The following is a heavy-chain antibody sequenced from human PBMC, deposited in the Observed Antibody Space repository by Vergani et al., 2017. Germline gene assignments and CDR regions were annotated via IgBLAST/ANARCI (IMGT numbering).Heavy chain of an antibody. Sequence: QVQLQESGPGLVKPSETLSLTCTVSGGSISSYYWSWIRQPPGKGLEWIGYIYYSGSTNYNPSLKSRVTISVDTSKNQFALKLSSVTAADTAVYYCARPSRAVAEGEDYFDYWGQGTLVTVSS. J-gene: IGHJ4*02. CDR1: GGSISSYY. CDR3: ARPSRAVAEGEDYFDY. CDR2: IYYSGST. V-gene: IGHV4-59*01. D-gene: IGHD6-19*01.